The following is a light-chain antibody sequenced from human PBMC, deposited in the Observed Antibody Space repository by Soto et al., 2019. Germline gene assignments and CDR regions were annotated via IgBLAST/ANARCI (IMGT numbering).Light chain of an antibody. J-gene: IGLJ3*02. CDR3: SSYTTAYTQV. V-gene: IGLV2-14*01. CDR2: EVT. CDR1: SNDVGYYNY. Sequence: ALSQPASVSGSPGQSITISCTGTSNDVGYYNYVSWYQQHPGQAPKLMISEVTTRPSGVSDRFSGSKSGNTASLTISRLQAEDEAHYYCSSYTTAYTQVFGGGTKLTVL.